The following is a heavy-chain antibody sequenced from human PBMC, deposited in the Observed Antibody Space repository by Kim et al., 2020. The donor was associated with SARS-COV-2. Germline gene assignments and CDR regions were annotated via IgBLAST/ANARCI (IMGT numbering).Heavy chain of an antibody. Sequence: YEQGFQGRATSTRDTAISTAYMELSRLRSDDTAVYYCAITRSGSYWSFDYWGQGTLVTVSS. D-gene: IGHD1-26*01. J-gene: IGHJ4*02. CDR3: AITRSGSYWSFDY. V-gene: IGHV1-2*01.